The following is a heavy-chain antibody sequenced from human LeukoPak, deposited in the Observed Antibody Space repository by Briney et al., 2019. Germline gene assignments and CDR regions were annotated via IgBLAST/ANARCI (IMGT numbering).Heavy chain of an antibody. Sequence: GDSVKVSCKASGYTFTSYGISWVRQAPGKGIEWMGWIRAYNGNTNYPHNLHPRLTMTPDPSTIPAYMQLTSLPSHATAVSYCARAPGLTPQRNSFDPWGQGTLVTVSS. CDR2: IRAYNGNT. CDR3: ARAPGLTPQRNSFDP. D-gene: IGHD2-2*01. J-gene: IGHJ5*02. CDR1: GYTFTSYG. V-gene: IGHV1-18*01.